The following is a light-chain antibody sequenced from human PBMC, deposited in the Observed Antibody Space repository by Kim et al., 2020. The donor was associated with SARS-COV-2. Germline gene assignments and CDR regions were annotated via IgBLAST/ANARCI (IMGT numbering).Light chain of an antibody. V-gene: IGKV1-33*01. J-gene: IGKJ5*01. CDR1: QDISNY. CDR3: QPYDNLIT. CDR2: DAS. Sequence: DIQMTQSPSSLSASVGDRVTITCQASQDISNYLNWYQQKPGKAPKLLIYDASNLETGVPSRFSGSGSGTDFTFTISSLQPEDIATYYCQPYDNLITFGQVTRLEIK.